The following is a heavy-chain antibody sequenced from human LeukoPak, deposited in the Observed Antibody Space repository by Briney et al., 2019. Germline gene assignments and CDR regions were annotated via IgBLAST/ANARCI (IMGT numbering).Heavy chain of an antibody. CDR2: ISSSSSNI. Sequence: GGSLRLSCAASGFTFSSYTMSWVRQAPGKGLEWVSSISSSSSNIYYADSVKGRFTISRDNAKNSLYLQMNSLRAEDTAVYYCAIDGVASSWPGLQYWGQGTLVTVSS. V-gene: IGHV3-21*01. CDR1: GFTFSSYT. D-gene: IGHD6-13*01. CDR3: AIDGVASSWPGLQY. J-gene: IGHJ4*02.